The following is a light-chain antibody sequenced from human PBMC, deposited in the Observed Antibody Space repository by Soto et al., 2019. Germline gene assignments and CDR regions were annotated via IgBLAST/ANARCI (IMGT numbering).Light chain of an antibody. CDR1: SSNIGNNY. V-gene: IGLV1-51*01. CDR3: ATWDGSLPGEV. Sequence: QSVLTQSPSVSAAPGQKVTISCSGSSSNIGNNYVSWYQQVPGTAPKLLIYDNNKRPSGIPDRFSGSKSDTSGTLDITGLQTGDEADYYCATWDGSLPGEVFGGGTKLTVL. J-gene: IGLJ2*01. CDR2: DNN.